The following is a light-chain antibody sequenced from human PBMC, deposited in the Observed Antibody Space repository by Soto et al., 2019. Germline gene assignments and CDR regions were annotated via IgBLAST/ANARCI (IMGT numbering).Light chain of an antibody. J-gene: IGKJ5*01. CDR3: QQRSNWLRAIT. CDR1: QSVSSY. V-gene: IGKV3-11*01. CDR2: DAS. Sequence: EIVLTQSPATLSLSPGERATLSCRASQSVSSYLAWYQQKPGQAPRLLIYDASNRATGIPARFSGSGSGTDFTLTISSLEPEDFAVYYCQQRSNWLRAITFGQGTRLESK.